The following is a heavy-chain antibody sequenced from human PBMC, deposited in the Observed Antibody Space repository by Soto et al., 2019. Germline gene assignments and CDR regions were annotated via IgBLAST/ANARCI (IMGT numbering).Heavy chain of an antibody. V-gene: IGHV3-74*01. CDR2: INSDGSST. CDR1: GFTFSSYW. CDR3: ARDDSNSSPTNWFDP. J-gene: IGHJ5*02. D-gene: IGHD6-13*01. Sequence: GGSLRLSCAASGFTFSSYWMHWVRQAPGKGLVWVSRINSDGSSTSYADSVKGRFTISRDNAKNTLYLQMNSLRAEDTAVYYCARDDSNSSPTNWFDPWGQGTLVTVSS.